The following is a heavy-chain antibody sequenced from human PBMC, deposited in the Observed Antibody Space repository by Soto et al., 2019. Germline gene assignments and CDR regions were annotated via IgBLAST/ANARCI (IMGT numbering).Heavy chain of an antibody. Sequence: EVQLVESGGGLVKPGGSLRLSCAASGFTFSSYSMNWVRQAPGKGLEWVSSISSSSSYIYYADSVKGRFTISRDNAKNSLYLQMNSLRAEYTAVYYCARDSRDFWSGYSYYFDYWGQGTLVTVSS. V-gene: IGHV3-21*01. CDR1: GFTFSSYS. CDR3: ARDSRDFWSGYSYYFDY. J-gene: IGHJ4*02. CDR2: ISSSSSYI. D-gene: IGHD3-3*01.